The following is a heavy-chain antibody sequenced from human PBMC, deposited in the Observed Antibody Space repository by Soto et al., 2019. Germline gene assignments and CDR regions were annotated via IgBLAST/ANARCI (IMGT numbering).Heavy chain of an antibody. CDR2: IRSKAHGGTT. D-gene: IGHD3-3*01. CDR3: TRPLTTDINPLPFGY. Sequence: SLRLSCTGSGLNFGDYAFSWVRQAPGKGLEWLSFIRSKAHGGTTEYAASVKGRFTISRDDSKAIAYLLMNSLKTEDTAIYYCTRPLTTDINPLPFGYWCPGTLVTVSS. J-gene: IGHJ4*02. CDR1: GLNFGDYA. V-gene: IGHV3-49*04.